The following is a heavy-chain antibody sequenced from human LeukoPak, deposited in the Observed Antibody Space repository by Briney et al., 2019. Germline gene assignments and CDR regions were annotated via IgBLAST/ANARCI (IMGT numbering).Heavy chain of an antibody. CDR1: GFIFDDYA. J-gene: IGHJ4*02. CDR2: ISWNSGSI. V-gene: IGHV3-9*01. Sequence: GRSLRLSCAASGFIFDDYAVHWVRHAPGKGLEWVSGISWNSGSIGYADSVKGRFTISRDNAKNSLYLQMNSLRAEDTALYYCAKDRDYSSSGASVDYWGQGTLVTVSS. CDR3: AKDRDYSSSGASVDY. D-gene: IGHD6-6*01.